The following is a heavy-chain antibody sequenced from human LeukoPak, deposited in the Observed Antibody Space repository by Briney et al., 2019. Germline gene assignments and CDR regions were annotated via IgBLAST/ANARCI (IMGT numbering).Heavy chain of an antibody. CDR3: ASSPSGYWWNFDC. D-gene: IGHD3-22*01. CDR2: IYYSGST. V-gene: IGHV4-39*01. CDR1: GGSISSNNYY. J-gene: IGHJ4*02. Sequence: SETLSLTCTVSGGSISSNNYYWGWIRQPPGKGLEWIGSIYYSGSTYNNPSLKSRVTISVDTTKNQFSLKLTSVTAADTAVYYRASSPSGYWWNFDCWGQGTLVTVSS.